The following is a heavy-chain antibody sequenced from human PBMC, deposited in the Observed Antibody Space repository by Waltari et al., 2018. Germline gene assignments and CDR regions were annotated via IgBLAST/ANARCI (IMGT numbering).Heavy chain of an antibody. J-gene: IGHJ3*01. CDR2: IIPILGIA. V-gene: IGHV1-69*08. CDR3: ARDNWGDPPVGGAGPL. Sequence: QVQLVQSGAEVKKPGSSVKVSCKASGGTLRRYTTRGGRRAPGQGLEWMGRIIPILGIANYAQKFQGRVTITADKSTSTAYMELSSLRSEDTAVYYCARDNWGDPPVGGAGPLWGQGTMVTVSS. CDR1: GGTLRRYT. D-gene: IGHD7-27*01.